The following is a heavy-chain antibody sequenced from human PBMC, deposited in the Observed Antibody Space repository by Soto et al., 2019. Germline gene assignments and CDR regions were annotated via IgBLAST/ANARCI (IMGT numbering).Heavy chain of an antibody. CDR2: ITWNGGNT. CDR3: ARETLSYGTALDV. Sequence: GGSLRLSCAASGFRFDDYNMHWVRQAPGKGLEWVSLITWNGGNTYYADSVKGRFTISRDGTTKSVSLQMTSLKREDTGLYYCARETLSYGTALDVWGTGTTVTVSS. V-gene: IGHV3-43*01. CDR1: GFRFDDYN. D-gene: IGHD3-16*01. J-gene: IGHJ6*04.